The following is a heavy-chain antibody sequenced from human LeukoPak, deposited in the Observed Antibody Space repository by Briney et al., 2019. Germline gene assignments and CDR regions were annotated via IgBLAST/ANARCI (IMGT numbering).Heavy chain of an antibody. V-gene: IGHV3-9*03. Sequence: PGGSLRLSCAASGFTFDDYAMHWVRQAPGKGLEWVSGISWNSGSIGYADSVKGRFTISRDNAKNSLYLQMNSLRAEDMALYYCAKGGAYSPYYFDYWGQGTLVTVSS. D-gene: IGHD2-15*01. J-gene: IGHJ4*02. CDR1: GFTFDDYA. CDR2: ISWNSGSI. CDR3: AKGGAYSPYYFDY.